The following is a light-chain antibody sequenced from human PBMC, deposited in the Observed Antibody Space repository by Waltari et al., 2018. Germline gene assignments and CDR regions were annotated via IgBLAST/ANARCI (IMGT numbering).Light chain of an antibody. Sequence: QSALTQPASVSGSPGQSITISCTGTSSAVGGYNYVSWYQQHPGKAPKLMIYDVSNRPSGVSNRFSGSKSGNTASLTISVLQAEDEADYYCSSYTSSSTLVFGGGTKLTVL. CDR2: DVS. V-gene: IGLV2-14*03. CDR1: SSAVGGYNY. CDR3: SSYTSSSTLV. J-gene: IGLJ2*01.